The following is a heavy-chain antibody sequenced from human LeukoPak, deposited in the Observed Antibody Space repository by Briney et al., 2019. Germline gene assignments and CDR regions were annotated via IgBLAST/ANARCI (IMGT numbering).Heavy chain of an antibody. Sequence: GGSLRPSCAASGFTFSSHAMSWVRQAPGKGLEWVSAISGSGSSSYYADSVKGRFTISRDNSKNTLYLQMNSLRAEDTAVYYCAKRSSSGYYSYYFDYWGRGTLVTVSS. V-gene: IGHV3-23*01. CDR2: ISGSGSSS. D-gene: IGHD3-22*01. J-gene: IGHJ4*02. CDR1: GFTFSSHA. CDR3: AKRSSSGYYSYYFDY.